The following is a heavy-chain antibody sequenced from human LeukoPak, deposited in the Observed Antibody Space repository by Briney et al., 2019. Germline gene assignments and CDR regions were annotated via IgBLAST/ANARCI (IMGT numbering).Heavy chain of an antibody. CDR3: ARVGVVVVPAARVYYYYYMDV. CDR1: GGSISSYY. V-gene: IGHV4-4*07. J-gene: IGHJ6*03. Sequence: PSETLSLTCTVSGGSISSYYWSWIRQPAGKGLEWIGRIYTSGSTNYNPSLKSRVTMSVDTSKNQFSLKLSSVTAAGTAVYYCARVGVVVVPAARVYYYYYMDVWGKGTTVTVSS. CDR2: IYTSGST. D-gene: IGHD2-2*01.